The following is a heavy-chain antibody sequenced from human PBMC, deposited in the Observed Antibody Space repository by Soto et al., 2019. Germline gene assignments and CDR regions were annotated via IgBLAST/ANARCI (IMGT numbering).Heavy chain of an antibody. D-gene: IGHD2-8*01. V-gene: IGHV3-30-3*01. CDR1: GFTFSSYA. Sequence: QVQLLESGGGVVQPGRSLRLSCAASGFTFSSYAMHWVRQPPGKGLEWVAVVSNDGRNKFYADSMRGRFTISRDNSKNTVYLEMDSLRVEDTAVFYCARGQHGLDHWGQGSLVLVSP. J-gene: IGHJ4*02. CDR2: VSNDGRNK. CDR3: ARGQHGLDH.